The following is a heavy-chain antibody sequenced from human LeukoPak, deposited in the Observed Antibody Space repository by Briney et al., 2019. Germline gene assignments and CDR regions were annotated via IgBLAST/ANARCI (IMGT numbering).Heavy chain of an antibody. CDR3: ARQSTKYSSGWLFDY. Sequence: SETLSLTCTVSGGSISSGTYYWDWIRQPPGKGLEWIGSIYYSGTTYYNPSLKSRVTMSVDTSKNQFSLKMSSVTAADTAVYYCARQSTKYSSGWLFDYCGQGTLVAVSS. J-gene: IGHJ4*02. V-gene: IGHV4-39*01. CDR1: GGSISSGTYY. CDR2: IYYSGTT. D-gene: IGHD6-19*01.